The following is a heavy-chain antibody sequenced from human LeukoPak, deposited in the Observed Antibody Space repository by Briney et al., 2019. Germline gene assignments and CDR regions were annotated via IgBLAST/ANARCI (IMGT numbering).Heavy chain of an antibody. J-gene: IGHJ4*02. Sequence: PGRSLRLSCEASGFTFSRYGMHWVRQAPGKGLEWVAVIWFDGSNQYYADSVKGRFTISRENAKNSVFLQMNNVRAGDTAVYYCVRGRNNNYYDDSGYYPYWGQGTLVTVSS. CDR2: IWFDGSNQ. V-gene: IGHV3-33*01. CDR1: GFTFSRYG. CDR3: VRGRNNNYYDDSGYYPY. D-gene: IGHD3-22*01.